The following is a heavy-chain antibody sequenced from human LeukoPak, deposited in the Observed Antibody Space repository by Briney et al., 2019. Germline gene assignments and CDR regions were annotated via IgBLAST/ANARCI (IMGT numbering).Heavy chain of an antibody. CDR2: ISAYNGNT. D-gene: IGHD3-22*01. V-gene: IGHV1-18*01. Sequence: ASVKVSCKASGYTFTSYGISWVRQAPGQGLEWMGWISAYNGNTNYAQKLQGRVTMTRDTSTSIVYMELSSLRSEDTAVYYCARTYYYDSSGYSAFDYWGQGTLVTVSS. J-gene: IGHJ4*02. CDR3: ARTYYYDSSGYSAFDY. CDR1: GYTFTSYG.